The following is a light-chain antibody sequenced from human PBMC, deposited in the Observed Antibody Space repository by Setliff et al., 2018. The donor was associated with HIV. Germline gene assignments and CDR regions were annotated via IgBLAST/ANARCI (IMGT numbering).Light chain of an antibody. V-gene: IGKV3-20*01. Sequence: EILLTQSPGTLSLSPGERATLSCETSQTVNTNYLAWYQQKPGQAPRLLIYGASTRATGIPDRFSGSGSGTDFTLTISRLDREDSAVYFCQLYGSSPLYIFGQGTKVDIK. J-gene: IGKJ2*01. CDR3: QLYGSSPLYI. CDR2: GAS. CDR1: QTVNTNY.